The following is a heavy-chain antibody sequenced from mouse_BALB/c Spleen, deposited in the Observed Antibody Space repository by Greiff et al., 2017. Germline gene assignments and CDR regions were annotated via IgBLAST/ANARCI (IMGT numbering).Heavy chain of an antibody. V-gene: IGHV1S81*02. CDR1: GYTFTSYW. CDR2: INPSNGRT. CDR3: ARVGYGNYAFDY. D-gene: IGHD2-10*02. J-gene: IGHJ2*01. Sequence: VQLQESGPELVKPGASVKLSCKASGYTFTSYWMHWVKQRPGQGLEWIGEINPSNGRTNYNEKFKSKATLTVDKSSSTAYMQLSSLTSEDSAVYYCARVGYGNYAFDYWGQGTTLTVSS.